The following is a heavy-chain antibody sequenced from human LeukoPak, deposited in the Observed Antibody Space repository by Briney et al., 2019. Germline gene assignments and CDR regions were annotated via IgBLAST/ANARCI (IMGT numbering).Heavy chain of an antibody. V-gene: IGHV3-23*01. CDR2: FSGSGTGA. Sequence: GGSLRLSCAASGFTLNRYAMSWVRQAPGKGLEWVSAFSGSGTGADYADSVRGRFTISRDNSKNTLHLQVNSLRVEDTAVYYCAKVMAAAGTKEFDDAFDVWGQGTMVTVSS. J-gene: IGHJ3*01. D-gene: IGHD6-13*01. CDR1: GFTLNRYA. CDR3: AKVMAAAGTKEFDDAFDV.